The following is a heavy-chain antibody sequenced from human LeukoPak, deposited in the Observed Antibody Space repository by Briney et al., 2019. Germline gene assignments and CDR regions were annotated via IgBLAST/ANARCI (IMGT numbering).Heavy chain of an antibody. J-gene: IGHJ4*02. CDR3: ARDGIVGATTVHPFDY. CDR2: IYYSGST. D-gene: IGHD1-26*01. V-gene: IGHV4-39*02. Sequence: PSETLSLTCTVSGGSISSSSYYWGWIRQPPGKGLEWIGSIYYSGSTYYNPSLKSRVTIPVDTSKNQFSLKLSSVTAADTAVYYCARDGIVGATTVHPFDYWGQGTLVTVSS. CDR1: GGSISSSSYY.